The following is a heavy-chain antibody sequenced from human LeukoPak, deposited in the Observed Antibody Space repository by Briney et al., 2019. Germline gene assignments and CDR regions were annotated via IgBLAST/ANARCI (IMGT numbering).Heavy chain of an antibody. V-gene: IGHV3-23*01. CDR1: GFTFSTFA. Sequence: GGSLRLSCAASGFTFSTFAMIWVRQPPGKGLEWVSSIFPSGGEIHYADSVRGRFTISRDNSKSILSLQMNSLRAEDTAVYYCPRSTVTATNSFDYWGQGTLVTVSS. J-gene: IGHJ4*02. CDR3: PRSTVTATNSFDY. D-gene: IGHD2-21*02. CDR2: IFPSGGEI.